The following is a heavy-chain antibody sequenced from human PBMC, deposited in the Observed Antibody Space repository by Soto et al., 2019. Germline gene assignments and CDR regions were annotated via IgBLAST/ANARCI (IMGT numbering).Heavy chain of an antibody. CDR3: AVGQYLAWSPY. D-gene: IGHD2-8*01. CDR2: IYFDGTT. CDR1: AGSISSSSNY. J-gene: IGHJ4*02. Sequence: SETLSLTCTVSAGSISSSSNYRGWIRQPPGKGLEWIGSIYFDGTTHYSPSLKSRVTISVDPSKNQFSLTLSPVTAADTAVYYCAVGQYLAWSPYRGQGALVTLSS. V-gene: IGHV4-39*01.